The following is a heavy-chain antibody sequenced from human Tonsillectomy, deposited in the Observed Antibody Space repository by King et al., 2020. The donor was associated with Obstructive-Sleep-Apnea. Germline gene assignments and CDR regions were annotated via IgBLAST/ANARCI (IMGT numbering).Heavy chain of an antibody. D-gene: IGHD2-2*01. CDR2: ISTSSSYM. V-gene: IGHV3-21*01. CDR1: GFTFSGYA. Sequence: EEQLVQSGGGLVKPGGSLRLSCAASGFTFSGYAMSWVRQAPGKGLEWVSSISTSSSYMNYADSVRGRFNISRDNAKSLERVSSISTSSSHMYYADSVRGRFNISRDNAKNSLYLQMNSLRAEDTAVYYCAREGERQLVWAYNWFDPWGQGTLVTVSS. J-gene: IGHJ5*02. CDR3: VRGRFNISRDNAKNSLYLQMNSLRAEDTAVYYCAREGERQLVWAYNWFDP.